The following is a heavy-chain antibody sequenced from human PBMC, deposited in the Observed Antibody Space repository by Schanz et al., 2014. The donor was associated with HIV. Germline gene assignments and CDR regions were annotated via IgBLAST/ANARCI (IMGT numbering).Heavy chain of an antibody. D-gene: IGHD2-15*01. CDR2: ISTYNGNT. CDR3: ARSASVISSGWCSGNACYSGAFHS. V-gene: IGHV1-18*01. J-gene: IGHJ4*02. CDR1: GYTFTSYG. Sequence: QVQLVLSGAEVKRPGASVKVSCKASGYTFTSYGITWVRQAPGQGLEWMGWISTYNGNTIYAQKFQGRVTMTTDTSTSTAYMELRSLRSDDTAVYYCARSASVISSGWCSGNACYSGAFHSWGQGSLVIVSS.